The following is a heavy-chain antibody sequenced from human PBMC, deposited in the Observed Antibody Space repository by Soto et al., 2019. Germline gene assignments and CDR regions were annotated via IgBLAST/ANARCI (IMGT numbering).Heavy chain of an antibody. CDR2: IIHSGST. CDR1: GGSFSGYF. CDR3: ARGGSGGNSGLGQLDY. Sequence: QVQLQQWGAGLLKPSETLSLTCVVYGGSFSGYFWSWIRQPPGKGLEWIGEIIHSGSTNYNPSLKSRVTIPVDTPKNQFSLKLSAVTAADAAVYYCARGGSGGNSGLGQLDYWGQGTLVTVSS. V-gene: IGHV4-34*02. D-gene: IGHD2-21*02. J-gene: IGHJ4*02.